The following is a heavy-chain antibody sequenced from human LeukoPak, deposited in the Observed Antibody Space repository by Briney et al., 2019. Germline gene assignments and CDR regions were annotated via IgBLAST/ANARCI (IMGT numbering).Heavy chain of an antibody. Sequence: ASVKVSCKASGYTFTSYDINWVRQATGQGLEWMGWMNPNSGNTGYAQKFQGRVTMTRNTSISTAYMELSNLRSEDTAVYYCASTLGPQNYYDSSGSSRNWFDPWGQGTLVTVSS. D-gene: IGHD3-22*01. V-gene: IGHV1-8*01. J-gene: IGHJ5*02. CDR3: ASTLGPQNYYDSSGSSRNWFDP. CDR1: GYTFTSYD. CDR2: MNPNSGNT.